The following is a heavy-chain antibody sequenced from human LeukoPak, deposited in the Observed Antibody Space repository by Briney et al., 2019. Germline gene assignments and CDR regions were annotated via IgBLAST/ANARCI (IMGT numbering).Heavy chain of an antibody. V-gene: IGHV3-30-3*01. CDR2: ISHDGSDK. Sequence: GGSLRLSCAASGFTSNKFAMHWVRQAPGKGLEWVAVISHDGSDKYYADSVKGRFTISRDNSKITLYLQINSLRAEDAAVYYCARLETRGSAQAGGDYWGQGTLVTVSS. CDR3: ARLETRGSAQAGGDY. CDR1: GFTSNKFA. D-gene: IGHD2-15*01. J-gene: IGHJ4*02.